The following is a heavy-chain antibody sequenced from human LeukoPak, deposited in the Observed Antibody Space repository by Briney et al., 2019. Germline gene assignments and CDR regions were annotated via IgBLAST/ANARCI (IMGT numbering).Heavy chain of an antibody. Sequence: GASVKVSCKASGGTFSSYAISWVRQAPGQGLEWMGGIIPIFGTANYAQKFQGRVTITTDESTSTAYMELRSLRSDDTAVYYCAREPPYYDSSGYYRDAFDIWGQGTMVTVSS. D-gene: IGHD3-22*01. V-gene: IGHV1-69*05. CDR3: AREPPYYDSSGYYRDAFDI. CDR1: GGTFSSYA. CDR2: IIPIFGTA. J-gene: IGHJ3*02.